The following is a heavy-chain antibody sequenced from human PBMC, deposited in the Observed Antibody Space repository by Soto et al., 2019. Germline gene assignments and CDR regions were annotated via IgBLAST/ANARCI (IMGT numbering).Heavy chain of an antibody. CDR3: ARGSYIYSGWYGGGWFDP. J-gene: IGHJ5*02. CDR2: IYYSGST. CDR1: GGSISSYY. Sequence: QVQLQESGPGLVKPSETLSLTCTVSGGSISSYYWSWIRQPPGKGLEWIGYIYYSGSTNYNPSLKSRVTISVDTSKNQCSLKLSSVTAADTAVYYCARGSYIYSGWYGGGWFDPWGQGTLVTVSS. V-gene: IGHV4-59*01. D-gene: IGHD6-19*01.